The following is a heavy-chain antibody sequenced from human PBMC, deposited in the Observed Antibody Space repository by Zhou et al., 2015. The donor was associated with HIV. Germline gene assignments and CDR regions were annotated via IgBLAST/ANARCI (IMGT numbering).Heavy chain of an antibody. J-gene: IGHJ4*02. Sequence: QVQLVESGGGLVKPGGSLRLSCAASGFTFSDYYMSWIRQAPGKGLEWVAFIRYDGSNKYYADSVKGRFTISRDNSKNTLYLQMNSLRAEDTAVYYCAKDRGLYCSSTSCYTGFDYWGQGTLVTVSS. D-gene: IGHD2-2*02. CDR1: GFTFSDYY. CDR3: AKDRGLYCSSTSCYTGFDY. CDR2: IRYDGSNK. V-gene: IGHV3-30*02.